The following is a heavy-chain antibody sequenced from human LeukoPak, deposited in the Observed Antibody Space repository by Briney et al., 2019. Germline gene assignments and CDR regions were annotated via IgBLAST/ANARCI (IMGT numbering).Heavy chain of an antibody. J-gene: IGHJ4*02. CDR2: ISGSGGST. Sequence: GGSLRLSCAASGFTFSSYAMSWVRQAPGKGLEWVSAISGSGGSTYYADSVKGRFTISRDNSKNTLYLQMNSLRAEDTAVYYCARDLYMGVTRPVDYWGQGTLVTVSS. CDR1: GFTFSSYA. CDR3: ARDLYMGVTRPVDY. V-gene: IGHV3-23*01. D-gene: IGHD3-10*01.